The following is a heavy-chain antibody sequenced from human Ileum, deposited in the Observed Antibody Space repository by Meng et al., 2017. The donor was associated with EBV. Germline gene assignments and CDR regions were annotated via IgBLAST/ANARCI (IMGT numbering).Heavy chain of an antibody. V-gene: IGHV3-74*01. D-gene: IGHD5-24*01. Sequence: EVHLVEAGGGLVQPGGSLRLSCAASGFTFSDYWMHWVRQAPGKGLVWVSHITSDGSSTNYADSVKGRFTISRDNAKNTLYLQMNSLRAEDAAVYYCVIVRDGYPRLFDYWGQGTLVTVSS. CDR2: ITSDGSST. CDR3: VIVRDGYPRLFDY. J-gene: IGHJ4*02. CDR1: GFTFSDYW.